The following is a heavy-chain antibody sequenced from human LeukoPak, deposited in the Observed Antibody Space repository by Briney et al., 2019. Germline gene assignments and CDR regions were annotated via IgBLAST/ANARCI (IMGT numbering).Heavy chain of an antibody. CDR3: AKDLYGDMYNWFDP. D-gene: IGHD4-17*01. V-gene: IGHV3-9*01. Sequence: GGSLRLSCAASGFTFDDYAMHWVRQAPGKGLEWVSGISWNSGSIGYADSVKGRFTISRDNAKNSLYLQMNSLRAEDTALYYCAKDLYGDMYNWFDPWGQGTLVTVSS. CDR2: ISWNSGSI. J-gene: IGHJ5*02. CDR1: GFTFDDYA.